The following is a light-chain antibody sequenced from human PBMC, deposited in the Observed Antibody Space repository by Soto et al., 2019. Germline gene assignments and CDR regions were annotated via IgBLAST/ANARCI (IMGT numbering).Light chain of an antibody. J-gene: IGKJ1*01. V-gene: IGKV1-5*03. CDR3: QQYSSYSAGT. CDR2: EAS. CDR1: QSIDSW. Sequence: DIQMTQSPSTLSASVGDRVTITCRASQSIDSWLAWFQQKPGKTPNLLIYEASSLESGVPSRFSGSGSGTAVTITSSSLQPDDFGTYSCQQYSSYSAGTFGQGTKVDIK.